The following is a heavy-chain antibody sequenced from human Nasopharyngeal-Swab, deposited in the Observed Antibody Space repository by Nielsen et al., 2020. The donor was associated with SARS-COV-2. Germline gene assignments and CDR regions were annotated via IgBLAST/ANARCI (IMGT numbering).Heavy chain of an antibody. CDR3: TRDRGSGYFDS. J-gene: IGHJ4*02. CDR1: GYTFICYY. V-gene: IGHV1-2*06. D-gene: IGHD3-3*01. Sequence: ASVNVSCKTSGYTFICYYIHWVRQAPGQGLEWMGRFNPNSGGTNYAQELQGRVTMTGDTSISTAYMELSRVRSDDTAMYYCTRDRGSGYFDSWGQGTLVIVSS. CDR2: FNPNSGGT.